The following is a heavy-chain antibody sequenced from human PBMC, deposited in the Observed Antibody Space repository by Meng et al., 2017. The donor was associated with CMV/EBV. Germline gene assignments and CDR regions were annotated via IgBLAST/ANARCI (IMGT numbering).Heavy chain of an antibody. CDR2: ISPNNGGT. CDR3: ASKMYYDCWSAYRGTEGRDPVNI. Sequence: ASVKVSCKASGYTFTDYKMHWVRQAPGQGLEWMGWISPNNGGTKYAQKFQGRVTMTRDTSISTAYMELNRLTYDDTAVYCCASKMYYDCWSAYRGTEGRDPVNIWGQGTLVTVSS. CDR1: GYTFTDYK. V-gene: IGHV1-2*02. J-gene: IGHJ4*02. D-gene: IGHD3-3*01.